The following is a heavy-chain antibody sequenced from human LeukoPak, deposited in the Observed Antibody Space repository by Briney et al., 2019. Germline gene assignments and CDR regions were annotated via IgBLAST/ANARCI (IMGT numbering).Heavy chain of an antibody. V-gene: IGHV1-69*02. Sequence: SVKVSRKASGDTFSNYPINWVRQAPGQGLEWLGRIIPFLTLTNYAQNFQDRVTIAADKSTSTAYMELSSLRSEDTAMYYCARNLNFASPMTFDYWGQGTLVTVSS. D-gene: IGHD3-9*01. J-gene: IGHJ4*02. CDR1: GDTFSNYP. CDR2: IIPFLTLT. CDR3: ARNLNFASPMTFDY.